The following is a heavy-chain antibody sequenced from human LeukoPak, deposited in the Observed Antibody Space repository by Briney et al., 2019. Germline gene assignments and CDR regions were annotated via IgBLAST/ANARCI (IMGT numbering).Heavy chain of an antibody. J-gene: IGHJ5*02. V-gene: IGHV4-34*01. CDR1: GGSFSGYY. CDR2: INHSGGT. Sequence: SETLSLTCAVYGGSFSGYYWSWIRQPPGKGLEWIGEINHSGGTNYNPSLKSRVTISVDTSKNQFSLKLSSVTAADTAVYYCARYYYGSGSSWGQGTLVTVSS. CDR3: ARYYYGSGSS. D-gene: IGHD3-10*01.